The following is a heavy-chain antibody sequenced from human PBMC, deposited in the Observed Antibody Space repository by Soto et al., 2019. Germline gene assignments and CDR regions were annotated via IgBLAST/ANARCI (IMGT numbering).Heavy chain of an antibody. D-gene: IGHD3-10*01. Sequence: PGWSLRLSCSASGFTFSTYAMHWVRQAPGKGLEYVSSISHNAGSTYYADSARGRFTISRDNSKNALFLQMISLRPEDTAVYYCVKDRFIDIWGEGTMVTVSS. CDR3: VKDRFIDI. J-gene: IGHJ3*02. CDR2: ISHNAGST. CDR1: GFTFSTYA. V-gene: IGHV3-64D*06.